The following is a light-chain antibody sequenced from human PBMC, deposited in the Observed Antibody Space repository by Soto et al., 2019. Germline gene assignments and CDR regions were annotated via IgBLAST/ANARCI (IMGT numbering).Light chain of an antibody. CDR3: QQRSNWPPLT. J-gene: IGKJ4*01. V-gene: IGKV3-11*01. Sequence: LTQSPVTLSLSPGERATLSCRASQGVSSYLAWYQQKPGQAARLLIYDASNRATGIAARCSGSGSGTDFTLTISSLEPEDFAVYYCQQRSNWPPLTFGGGTKVDIK. CDR1: QGVSSY. CDR2: DAS.